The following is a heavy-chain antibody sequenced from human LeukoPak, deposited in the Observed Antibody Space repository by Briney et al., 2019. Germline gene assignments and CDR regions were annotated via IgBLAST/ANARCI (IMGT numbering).Heavy chain of an antibody. CDR2: TYYRSKWYN. CDR3: ARALYQVAAAATPYYYYGVDV. J-gene: IGHJ6*02. Sequence: SQTLSLTCAISGDSVSTNSAAWNWIRQSPSRGLEWLGRTYYRSKWYNDYAVSVKSRITINPDTSKNQFSLQLNSVTPEDTAVYYCARALYQVAAAATPYYYYGVDVWGQGTTVTVSS. CDR1: GDSVSTNSAA. V-gene: IGHV6-1*01. D-gene: IGHD6-25*01.